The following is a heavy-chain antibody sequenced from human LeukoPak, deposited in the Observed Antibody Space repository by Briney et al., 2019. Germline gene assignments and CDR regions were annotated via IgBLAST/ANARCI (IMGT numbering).Heavy chain of an antibody. Sequence: PETLSLTCTVSGGSISSYYWSWIRQPPGKGLEWIGNIYDSGSTNYNPSLKSRLTISVDTSKNQCSLKLSSVTAADTAVYYCARQSISGSSLSYFDYWGQGTLVNVSS. V-gene: IGHV4-59*01. CDR3: ARQSISGSSLSYFDY. J-gene: IGHJ4*02. D-gene: IGHD3-22*01. CDR1: GGSISSYY. CDR2: IYDSGST.